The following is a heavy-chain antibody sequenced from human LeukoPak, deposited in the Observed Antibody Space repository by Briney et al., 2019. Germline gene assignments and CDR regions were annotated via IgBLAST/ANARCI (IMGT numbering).Heavy chain of an antibody. J-gene: IGHJ5*02. CDR1: GYSINNYW. D-gene: IGHD3-22*01. CDR3: ARLPAYYEAHWFDP. CDR2: IYPADSDI. V-gene: IGHV5-51*01. Sequence: GESLKISCKGSGYSINNYWIGWVRQMPGKGLEWMGIIYPADSDIRYSPSFQGQVTISADKSISTAYLQWSSLKASDTAMYYCARLPAYYEAHWFDPWGQGTLVTVSS.